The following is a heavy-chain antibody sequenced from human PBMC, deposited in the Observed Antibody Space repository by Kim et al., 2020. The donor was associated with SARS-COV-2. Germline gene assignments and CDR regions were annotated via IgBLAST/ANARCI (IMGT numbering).Heavy chain of an antibody. CDR2: T. CDR3: VEDEWGTRAYDY. D-gene: IGHD7-27*01. Sequence: TWYTDSVKGRLTIYRDNSKNTVYLQMNSLRDEDAAVYYCVEDEWGTRAYDYWGQGKLVTVSS. J-gene: IGHJ4*03. V-gene: IGHV3-23*01.